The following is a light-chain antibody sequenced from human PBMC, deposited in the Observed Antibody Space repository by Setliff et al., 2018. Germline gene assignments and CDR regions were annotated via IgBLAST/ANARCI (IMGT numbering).Light chain of an antibody. V-gene: IGLV2-8*01. CDR2: DVD. CDR1: SSDIGDYNY. Sequence: QSALSQPPSASGSPGQSVTISCTGTSSDIGDYNYVSWYQHHPGKAPKLLIYDVDKRPSGVPDRFSGSKSGNTASLTVSGLQADDEADYYCGACAGSSKKLFGTGTKVTVL. J-gene: IGLJ1*01. CDR3: GACAGSSKKL.